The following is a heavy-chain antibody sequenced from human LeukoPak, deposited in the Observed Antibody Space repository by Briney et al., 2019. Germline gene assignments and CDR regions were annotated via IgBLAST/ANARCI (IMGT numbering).Heavy chain of an antibody. D-gene: IGHD2-2*02. V-gene: IGHV1-2*02. CDR3: VRGCSSTSCYTGSYWFDP. Sequence: ASVKVSCKASGYTFTGYYMHWVRQAPGQGLEWMGWINPNSGGTNYAQKLQGRVTMTRDTSISTAYMELSRLRSDDTAVYYCVRGCSSTSCYTGSYWFDPWGQGTLVTVSS. CDR1: GYTFTGYY. J-gene: IGHJ5*02. CDR2: INPNSGGT.